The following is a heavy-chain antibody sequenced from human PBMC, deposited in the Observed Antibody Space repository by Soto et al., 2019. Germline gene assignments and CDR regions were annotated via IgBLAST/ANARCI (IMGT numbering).Heavy chain of an antibody. Sequence: LRLSCAASGFTFSSYGMHWVRQAPGKGLEWVAVIWYDGSNKYYADSVKGRFTISRDNSKNTLYLQMNSLRAEDTAVYYCARGTRAARRTYYYGMDVWGQGTTVTVSS. J-gene: IGHJ6*02. CDR1: GFTFSSYG. V-gene: IGHV3-33*01. CDR2: IWYDGSNK. CDR3: ARGTRAARRTYYYGMDV. D-gene: IGHD6-6*01.